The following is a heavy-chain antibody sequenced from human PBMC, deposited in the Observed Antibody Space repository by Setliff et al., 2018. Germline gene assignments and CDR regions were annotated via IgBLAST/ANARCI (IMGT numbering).Heavy chain of an antibody. D-gene: IGHD5-12*01. J-gene: IGHJ3*02. CDR1: GYIFTGYY. CDR3: ARSPYSRRAFDI. V-gene: IGHV1-46*01. Sequence: ASVKVSCKASGYIFTGYYIHWVRQAPGQGLEWMGIINPSGGLTRYAQKFQGKVTITRDTSASTVYMELSSVRSEDTAVYYRARSPYSRRAFDIWGQGTMVTVSS. CDR2: INPSGGLT.